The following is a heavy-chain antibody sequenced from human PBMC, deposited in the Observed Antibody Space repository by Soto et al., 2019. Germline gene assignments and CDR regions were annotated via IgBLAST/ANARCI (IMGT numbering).Heavy chain of an antibody. CDR3: AKDLSKGIQLWLFAGMDV. D-gene: IGHD5-18*01. CDR1: GFTFSSYG. V-gene: IGHV3-30*18. Sequence: GGSLRLSCAASGFTFSSYGMHWVRQAPGKGLEWGAVISYDGSNKYYADSVKGRFTIYRDNCKKTLYLQRNSLRAEYTAVYYCAKDLSKGIQLWLFAGMDVWGQGNTVTVSS. J-gene: IGHJ6*02. CDR2: ISYDGSNK.